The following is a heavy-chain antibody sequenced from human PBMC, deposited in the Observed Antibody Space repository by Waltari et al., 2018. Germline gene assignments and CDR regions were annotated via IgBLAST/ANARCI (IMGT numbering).Heavy chain of an antibody. CDR3: ARPVAAAGNYGMDV. CDR2: STGSSRTI. CDR1: GFPFSTYS. D-gene: IGHD6-13*01. Sequence: EVQLVESGGNLVQPGGSLRLSCIASGFPFSTYSMNWVRQAPGKGLRWSYYSTGSSRTIYDTDSVNGRFTVSRDNAKNSLFLQMSSLRVEDTAVYYCARPVAAAGNYGMDVWGQGTTVTVSS. J-gene: IGHJ6*02. V-gene: IGHV3-48*04.